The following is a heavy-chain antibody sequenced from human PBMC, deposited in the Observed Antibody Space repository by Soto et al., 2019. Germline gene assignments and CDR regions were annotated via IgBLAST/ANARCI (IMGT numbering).Heavy chain of an antibody. CDR3: ARSQGSSTSLEIYYYYYYGIDV. V-gene: IGHV1-69*01. J-gene: IGHJ6*02. CDR2: IIPIPGTA. CDR1: GGTFGSYA. Sequence: QVQLVQSGAEVKKPGSSVKVSCKASGGTFGSYAIGWVRQAPGQGLEWMGGIIPIPGTANYAQKFQGRVTVAADESTSTSYMELSSLRSEDTAVYYCARSQGSSTSLEIYYYYYYGIDVWGQGTTVTVSS. D-gene: IGHD2-2*01.